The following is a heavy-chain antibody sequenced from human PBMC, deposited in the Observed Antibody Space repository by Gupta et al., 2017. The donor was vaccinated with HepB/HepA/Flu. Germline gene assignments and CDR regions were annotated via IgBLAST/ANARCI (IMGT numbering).Heavy chain of an antibody. CDR1: GFTVSGKY. V-gene: IGHV3-53*01. D-gene: IGHD3-10*01. Sequence: EVQLVESGGGLIQPGGSLRLSCAAAGFTVSGKYMNWVRLTPGKGRECVAAMYSGGSTYYADSVKGRFTISRDSSKNTLYLQMNGLRIEDTGVYYCAREKGIKATDIDYYYYGMGVWGEGTTVTVSS. CDR2: MYSGGST. CDR3: AREKGIKATDIDYYYYGMGV. J-gene: IGHJ6*04.